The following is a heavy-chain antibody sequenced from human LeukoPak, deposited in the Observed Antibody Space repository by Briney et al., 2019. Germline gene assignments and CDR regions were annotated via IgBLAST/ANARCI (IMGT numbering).Heavy chain of an antibody. CDR2: ISSDSSYT. J-gene: IGHJ5*02. D-gene: IGHD3-10*01. CDR3: ARDRRGLDP. CDR1: GFTFGDSY. Sequence: PGGSLRLSCAASGFTFGDSYMTWIRHSPGKGLEWVSYISSDSSYTKYADSVKGRFTISRDNARNSLYLQINSLRVEDTAVYYCARDRRGLDPWGRGTLVTVSS. V-gene: IGHV3-11*05.